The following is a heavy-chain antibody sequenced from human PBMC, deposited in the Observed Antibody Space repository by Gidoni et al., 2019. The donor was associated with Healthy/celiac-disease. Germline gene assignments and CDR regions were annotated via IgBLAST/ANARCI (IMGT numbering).Heavy chain of an antibody. Sequence: EVQLVESGGGLVQPGGSLRLSCSASGFTFSSYSMHWVRQAPGKGLEYGSAISSNGGSTYYADSVKGRFTISRDNSKNTLYLQMSSLRAEDTAVYYCVKDWDDYGDYDYWGQGTLVTVSS. V-gene: IGHV3-64D*08. D-gene: IGHD4-17*01. CDR3: VKDWDDYGDYDY. CDR1: GFTFSSYS. CDR2: ISSNGGST. J-gene: IGHJ4*02.